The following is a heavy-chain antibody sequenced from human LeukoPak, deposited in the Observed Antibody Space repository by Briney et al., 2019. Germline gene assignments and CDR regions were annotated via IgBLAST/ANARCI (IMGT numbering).Heavy chain of an antibody. CDR3: ARVPLYTRSYYFDY. J-gene: IGHJ4*02. Sequence: GGSLRLSCAASGSTFSSYAMSWVRQAPGKGLEWVSAISGSGGSTYYADSVKGRFTISRDNAKNSLYLQMNSLRAEDTAVYYCARVPLYTRSYYFDYWGQGTLVTVSS. CDR2: ISGSGGST. CDR1: GSTFSSYA. D-gene: IGHD6-13*01. V-gene: IGHV3-23*01.